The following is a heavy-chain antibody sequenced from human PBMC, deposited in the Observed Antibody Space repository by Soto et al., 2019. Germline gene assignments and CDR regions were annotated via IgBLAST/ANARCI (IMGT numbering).Heavy chain of an antibody. CDR3: ARVLVRLTGDRNAFDI. D-gene: IGHD7-27*01. V-gene: IGHV1-8*02. CDR1: GYTFTSYD. Sequence: ASVKVSCKASGYTFTSYDINWVRQATGQGLEWMGWMNPNSGNTGYAQKFQGRVTMTRNTSISTAYMELSSLRSEDTAVYYCARVLVRLTGDRNAFDIWGQGTMVTVSS. CDR2: MNPNSGNT. J-gene: IGHJ3*02.